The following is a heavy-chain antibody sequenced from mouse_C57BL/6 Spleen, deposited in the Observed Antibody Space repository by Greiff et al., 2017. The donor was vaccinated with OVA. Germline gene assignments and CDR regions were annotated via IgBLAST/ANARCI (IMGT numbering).Heavy chain of an antibody. J-gene: IGHJ4*01. D-gene: IGHD1-1*02. V-gene: IGHV1-26*01. CDR1: GYTFTDYY. Sequence: EVQLQQPGPELVKPGASVKISCKASGYTFTDYYMNWVKQSHGKSLEWIGDINPNNGGTSYNQKFKGKATLTVDKSSSTAYMELRSLTSEDSAVYYCARSYDYESLYYAIDYWGQGTSVTVSS. CDR2: INPNNGGT. CDR3: ARSYDYESLYYAIDY.